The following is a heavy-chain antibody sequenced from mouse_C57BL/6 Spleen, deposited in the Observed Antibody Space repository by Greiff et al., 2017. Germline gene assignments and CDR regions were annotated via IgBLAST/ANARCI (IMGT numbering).Heavy chain of an antibody. Sequence: VQLQQSDAELVKPGASVKISCKVSGYTFTDHTIHWMKQRPEQGLEWIGYIYPRDGSTKYNEKFKGKATFTADTSSNTAYMQLSSLTTEDSAIYYCARGIIYYGNYFPYFDYWGQGTTLTVSS. CDR1: GYTFTDHT. J-gene: IGHJ2*01. CDR3: ARGIIYYGNYFPYFDY. D-gene: IGHD2-1*01. CDR2: IYPRDGST. V-gene: IGHV1-78*01.